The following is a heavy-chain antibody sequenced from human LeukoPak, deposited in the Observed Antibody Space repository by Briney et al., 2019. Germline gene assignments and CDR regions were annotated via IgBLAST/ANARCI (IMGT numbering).Heavy chain of an antibody. D-gene: IGHD3-22*01. Sequence: ASVKVSCKASGYTFTGYYMHWVRQAPGQGLEWMGWINPNSGGTNYAQKFQGRVTMTRDTSISTAYMELSRLRSDDTAVYYCARNVYYYDSSGYYVYWGQGTLVTVSS. V-gene: IGHV1-2*02. CDR1: GYTFTGYY. J-gene: IGHJ4*02. CDR2: INPNSGGT. CDR3: ARNVYYYDSSGYYVY.